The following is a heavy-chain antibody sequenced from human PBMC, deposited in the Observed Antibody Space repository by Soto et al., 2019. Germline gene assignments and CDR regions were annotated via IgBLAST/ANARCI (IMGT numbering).Heavy chain of an antibody. CDR1: GYTLTELS. J-gene: IGHJ5*02. V-gene: IGHV1-24*01. CDR3: ATIVGALYNWFDP. D-gene: IGHD1-26*01. CDR2: FDPEDGET. Sequence: GALVKVSCKVSGYTLTELSMHWVRQAPGKGLEWMGGFDPEDGETIYAQKFQGRVTMTEDTSTDTAYMELSSLRSEDTAVYYCATIVGALYNWFDPWGQGTLVTVSS.